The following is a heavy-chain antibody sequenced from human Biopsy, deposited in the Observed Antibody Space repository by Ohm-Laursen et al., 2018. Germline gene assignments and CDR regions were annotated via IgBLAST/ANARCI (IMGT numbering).Heavy chain of an antibody. CDR3: AKDSGGSPLGELFH. J-gene: IGHJ4*02. Sequence: SSLRLSCAATGFIFSTYVMHWVRQAPGKGLEWVALISYDGSNIHYAVSVKGRFTISRDNAKNSLYLQMNSLRAEDTALYYCAKDSGGSPLGELFHWGQGNLVTVSS. CDR1: GFIFSTYV. D-gene: IGHD3-16*01. V-gene: IGHV3-30*18. CDR2: ISYDGSNI.